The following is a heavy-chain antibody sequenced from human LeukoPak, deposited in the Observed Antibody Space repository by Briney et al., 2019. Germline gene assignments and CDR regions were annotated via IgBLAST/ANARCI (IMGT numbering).Heavy chain of an antibody. CDR1: GYTFTGYY. J-gene: IGHJ5*02. CDR3: ARDLRGSWEP. D-gene: IGHD6-13*01. CDR2: ISAYNGNT. Sequence: ASVKVSCKASGYTFTGYYMHWVRQAPGQGLEWMGWISAYNGNTNYAQKLQGRVTMTTDTSTSTAYMELRSLRSEDTAVYYCARDLRGSWEPWGQGTLVTVSS. V-gene: IGHV1-18*04.